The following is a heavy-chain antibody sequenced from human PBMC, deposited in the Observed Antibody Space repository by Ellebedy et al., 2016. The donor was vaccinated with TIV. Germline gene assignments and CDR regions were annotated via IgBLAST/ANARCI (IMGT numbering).Heavy chain of an antibody. CDR3: AKGYYYDNSGYYYVGSGDAFDI. V-gene: IGHV3-23*01. J-gene: IGHJ3*02. D-gene: IGHD3-22*01. CDR1: GFTFSSYA. CDR2: ISGSGGST. Sequence: GESLKISCAASGFTFSSYAMSWVRQAPGKGLEWVSAISGSGGSTYYADSVEGRFTISRDNSKNTLYLQMNSLRAEDTAVYYCAKGYYYDNSGYYYVGSGDAFDIWGQGTMVTVSS.